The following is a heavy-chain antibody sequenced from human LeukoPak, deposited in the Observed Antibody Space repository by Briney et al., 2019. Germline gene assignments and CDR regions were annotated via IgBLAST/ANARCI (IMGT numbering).Heavy chain of an antibody. D-gene: IGHD3-10*01. V-gene: IGHV3-23*01. CDR1: GFAFSSNA. J-gene: IGHJ3*02. Sequence: GGSLRLSCAASGFAFSSNAMSWVRQAPGKGLEWVSAISGSGGSTYYADSVKGRFTISRDNAKNSLYLQMNSLRAEDTAVYYCARDSAMARGVDDAFDIWGQGTMVTVSS. CDR3: ARDSAMARGVDDAFDI. CDR2: ISGSGGST.